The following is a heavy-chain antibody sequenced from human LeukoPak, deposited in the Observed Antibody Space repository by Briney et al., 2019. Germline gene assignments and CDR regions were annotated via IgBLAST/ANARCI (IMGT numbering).Heavy chain of an antibody. J-gene: IGHJ4*02. Sequence: GALRLSCAASGLTFSGYDMHWVRQAPGKGPEWVAVMSYGGQNERYADSVKGRFTVSRDNPKNTVYLEMNSLRLEDTAVYYCAKDREYDDSCDYSGWGQGTLVTVSS. D-gene: IGHD3-22*01. V-gene: IGHV3-30*18. CDR2: MSYGGQNE. CDR3: AKDREYDDSCDYSG. CDR1: GLTFSGYD.